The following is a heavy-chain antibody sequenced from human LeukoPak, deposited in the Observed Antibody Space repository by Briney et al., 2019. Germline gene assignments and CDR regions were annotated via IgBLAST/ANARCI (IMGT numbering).Heavy chain of an antibody. CDR3: ARTYYSGSGTYQRWFDP. V-gene: IGHV3-53*01. J-gene: IGHJ5*02. CDR1: GFTFNSYA. CDR2: IYSGGTT. D-gene: IGHD3-10*01. Sequence: AGGSLRLSCAASGFTFNSYAMSWFRQAPGQGLEWVSIIYSGGTTHYADSVKGRFTISRDNTKNTLYLQMDSLRAEDTAVYYCARTYYSGSGTYQRWFDPWGQGTLVTVSS.